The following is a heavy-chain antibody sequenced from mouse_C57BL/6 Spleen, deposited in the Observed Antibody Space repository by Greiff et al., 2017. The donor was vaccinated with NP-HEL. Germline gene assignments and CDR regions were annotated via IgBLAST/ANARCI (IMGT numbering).Heavy chain of an antibody. CDR2: IYPGSGNT. Sequence: QVQLQQPGAELVMPGASVKLSCKASGYTFTDYYINWVKQRPGQGLEWIARIYPGSGNTYYNEKFKGKATLTAEKSSSTAYMQLSSLTSEDSAVYFCAIEGDYYYGRYAMDYWGQGTSVTVSS. D-gene: IGHD1-1*01. CDR1: GYTFTDYY. J-gene: IGHJ4*01. CDR3: AIEGDYYYGRYAMDY. V-gene: IGHV1-76*01.